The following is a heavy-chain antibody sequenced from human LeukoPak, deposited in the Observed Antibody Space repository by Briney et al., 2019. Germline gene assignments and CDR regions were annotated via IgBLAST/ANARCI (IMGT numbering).Heavy chain of an antibody. CDR3: ARRNHYAYDL. CDR1: RFTFSGFY. Sequence: GGSLRLSCAASRFTFSGFYMHWVRQAPGKGLEYVSAISYNGGDTYYANSVKGRFTISRDDSKNTLYPQMGSLRTEDMAVYYCARRNHYAYDLWGQGTLVSVSS. J-gene: IGHJ5*02. CDR2: ISYNGGDT. D-gene: IGHD3-16*01. V-gene: IGHV3-64*01.